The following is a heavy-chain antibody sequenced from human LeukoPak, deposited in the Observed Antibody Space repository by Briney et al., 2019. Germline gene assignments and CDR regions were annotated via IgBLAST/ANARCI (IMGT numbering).Heavy chain of an antibody. D-gene: IGHD6-19*01. CDR2: ISPNSGGT. CDR1: GYIFTGYY. CDR3: AGNGVVAGLGAINY. Sequence: ASVKVSCKASGYIFTGYYIHWVRQAPGQGLEWMGWISPNSGGTNFAQKFQGRVTMTRDTSVSTAYMELSTLRSDDTAMYYCAGNGVVAGLGAINYWGQGTLVTVSS. J-gene: IGHJ4*02. V-gene: IGHV1-2*02.